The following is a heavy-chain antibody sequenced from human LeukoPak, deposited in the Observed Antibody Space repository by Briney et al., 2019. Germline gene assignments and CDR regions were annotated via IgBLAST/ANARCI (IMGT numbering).Heavy chain of an antibody. Sequence: ASVKVSCKASGYTLTGYYMHWVRQAPGQGLEWMGWINPNSGGTNYAQKFQGRVTMTRDTSISTAYMELSRLRSDDTAVYYCARANDIEVANWFDPWGQGTLVTVSS. J-gene: IGHJ5*02. CDR2: INPNSGGT. D-gene: IGHD2-15*01. CDR3: ARANDIEVANWFDP. V-gene: IGHV1-2*02. CDR1: GYTLTGYY.